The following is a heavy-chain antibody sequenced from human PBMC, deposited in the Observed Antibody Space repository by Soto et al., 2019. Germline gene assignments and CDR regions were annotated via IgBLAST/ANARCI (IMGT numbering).Heavy chain of an antibody. Sequence: QVQLQESGPGLVKPSQTLSLTCTVSGGSISSGGYYWSWIRQHPGKGLEWIGYIYYSGSTYYNPSHKSRVTIAVDTSKNQFSLKLSSVTAADTAVYYCAREGGIVGATAADYWGQGTLVTVSS. J-gene: IGHJ4*02. CDR2: IYYSGST. V-gene: IGHV4-31*03. CDR3: AREGGIVGATAADY. D-gene: IGHD1-26*01. CDR1: GGSISSGGYY.